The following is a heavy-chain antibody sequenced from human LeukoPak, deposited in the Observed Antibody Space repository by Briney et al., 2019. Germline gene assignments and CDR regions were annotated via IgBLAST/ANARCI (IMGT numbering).Heavy chain of an antibody. J-gene: IGHJ4*02. Sequence: SETLSLTCTVSGDSITGYYWSWIRQPAGKGLEWIGRIYTSGSINYNPSLESRVTLLVDTSKKQFSLRLTSVTAADTAVYYCARISAVKPYYFDYWGQGTLVTVSS. V-gene: IGHV4-4*07. CDR1: GDSITGYY. D-gene: IGHD6-25*01. CDR3: ARISAVKPYYFDY. CDR2: IYTSGSI.